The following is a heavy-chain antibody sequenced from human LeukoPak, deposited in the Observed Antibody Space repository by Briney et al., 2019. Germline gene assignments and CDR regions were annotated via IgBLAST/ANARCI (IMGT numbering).Heavy chain of an antibody. J-gene: IGHJ3*02. Sequence: PGRSLRLSCAASGFTFSSYAMHWVRQAPGKGLEWVAVISYDGSNKYYADSVKGRFTISRDNSKNTLYLQMNSLRAEDTAVYYCAKGLARYCSGGSCLDDAFDIWGQGTMVTVSS. CDR2: ISYDGSNK. CDR1: GFTFSSYA. V-gene: IGHV3-30-3*01. CDR3: AKGLARYCSGGSCLDDAFDI. D-gene: IGHD2-15*01.